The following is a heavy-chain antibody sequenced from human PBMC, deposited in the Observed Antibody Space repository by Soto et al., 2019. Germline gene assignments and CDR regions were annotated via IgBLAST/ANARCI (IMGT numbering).Heavy chain of an antibody. Sequence: SETLSLTCAVSGGSITSSNWWSWVRHPPGKGLEWLGLISHSGSTDYNPSLKSRVSISVDNSKNRLSLKLSSVTAADTALYYCESADFSHFEYWGQGTLVTVSS. D-gene: IGHD2-21*02. J-gene: IGHJ4*02. V-gene: IGHV4-4*02. CDR1: GGSITSSNW. CDR3: ESADFSHFEY. CDR2: ISHSGST.